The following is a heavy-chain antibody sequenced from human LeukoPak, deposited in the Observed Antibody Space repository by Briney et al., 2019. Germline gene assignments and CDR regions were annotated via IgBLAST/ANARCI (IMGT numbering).Heavy chain of an antibody. Sequence: SQTLSLTCTVSDGSISSGDYYWSWIRQPPGKGLEWIGYIFYSGSTYYNPSLKSRVTISVDTSKNQFSLNLSSVTAADTAVYHCARVSSSWYRNWFDPWGQGTLVTVSS. CDR3: ARVSSSWYRNWFDP. CDR1: DGSISSGDYY. J-gene: IGHJ5*02. D-gene: IGHD6-13*01. CDR2: IFYSGST. V-gene: IGHV4-30-4*08.